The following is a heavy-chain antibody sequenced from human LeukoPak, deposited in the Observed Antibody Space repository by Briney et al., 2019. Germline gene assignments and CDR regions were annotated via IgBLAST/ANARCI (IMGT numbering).Heavy chain of an antibody. V-gene: IGHV3-23*01. Sequence: GGSLRLSCAASGFTSSSYAMSWVRQAPGKGLEWVSSIIASGGSTYYADSVKGRFSISRDNSKNTVYLQVNSLRAEDTAVYFCAKGAGGSYGLYHFDYWGQGTLVTVSS. CDR3: AKGAGGSYGLYHFDY. J-gene: IGHJ4*02. D-gene: IGHD6-19*01. CDR1: GFTSSSYA. CDR2: IIASGGST.